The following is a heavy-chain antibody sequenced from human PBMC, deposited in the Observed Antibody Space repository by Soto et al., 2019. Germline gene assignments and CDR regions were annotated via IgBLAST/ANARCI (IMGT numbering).Heavy chain of an antibody. V-gene: IGHV5-51*01. CDR3: ARGTDSSSRGFDP. J-gene: IGHJ5*02. D-gene: IGHD6-6*01. CDR2: IYPGDSDT. Sequence: RGESLKISCKGSVYSFTSYWIGWVRQMPGKGLEWMGIIYPGDSDTRYSPSFQGQVTISADKSISTAYLQWSSLKASDTAMYYCARGTDSSSRGFDPWGQGTLVTVSS. CDR1: VYSFTSYW.